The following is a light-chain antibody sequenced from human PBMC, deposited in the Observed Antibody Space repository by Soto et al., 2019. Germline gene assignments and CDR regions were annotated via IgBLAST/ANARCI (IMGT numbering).Light chain of an antibody. J-gene: IGKJ5*01. CDR3: QQYYSTSSIT. V-gene: IGKV4-1*01. CDR1: QSVLDSSNNRNY. Sequence: DIVMTQSPASLAVSLGERATINCKSSQSVLDSSNNRNYLAWYQQKPGQPPKLLIYWASTRESGVPGRFRGSGSGTDFTLTINSLHAEDVAVYYCQQYYSTSSITFGQGTRLE. CDR2: WAS.